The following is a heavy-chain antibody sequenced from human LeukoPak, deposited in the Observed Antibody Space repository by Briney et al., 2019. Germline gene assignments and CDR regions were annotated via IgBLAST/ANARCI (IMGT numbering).Heavy chain of an antibody. CDR2: IIPIFGTA. CDR1: GGTYSSYA. J-gene: IGHJ4*02. Sequence: SVKVSCKASGGTYSSYAIGWVRQAPGQGLEWMGGIIPIFGTANYAQKFQGRVTITADESTSTAYMELSSLRSEDTAVYYCARDLGGDRPRLDYWGQGTLVTVSS. CDR3: ARDLGGDRPRLDY. V-gene: IGHV1-69*13. D-gene: IGHD2-21*02.